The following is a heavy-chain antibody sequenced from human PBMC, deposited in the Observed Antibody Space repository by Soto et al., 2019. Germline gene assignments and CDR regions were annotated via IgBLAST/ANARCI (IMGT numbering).Heavy chain of an antibody. CDR2: ISYDGSNK. D-gene: IGHD1-26*01. CDR3: AKDQREWELHGYYFAC. CDR1: GFTFSSYG. Sequence: QVQLVESGGGVVQPGRSLRLSCAASGFTFSSYGMHWVRQAPGKGLEWVAVISYDGSNKYYADSVKGRFTISRDNSKNTLYLQMNGLRAEDTAVYYCAKDQREWELHGYYFACGGQGTLVIVSS. V-gene: IGHV3-30*18. J-gene: IGHJ4*02.